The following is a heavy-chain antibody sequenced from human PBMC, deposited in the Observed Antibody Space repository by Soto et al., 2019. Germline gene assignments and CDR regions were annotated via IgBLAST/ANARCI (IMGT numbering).Heavy chain of an antibody. Sequence: QVQVVDSGGGVVQPGRSLRLSCAASGFIFRSYDMHWVRPAPGKGLEWVTVISFDGSDKNYADSVKGRFTISRDNSKHTLYLQMNSLRAEDTAVYYCARGGPPQMSTRSLDYWGQGTLVTVSS. D-gene: IGHD1-1*01. CDR2: ISFDGSDK. V-gene: IGHV3-30-3*01. CDR3: ARGGPPQMSTRSLDY. J-gene: IGHJ4*02. CDR1: GFIFRSYD.